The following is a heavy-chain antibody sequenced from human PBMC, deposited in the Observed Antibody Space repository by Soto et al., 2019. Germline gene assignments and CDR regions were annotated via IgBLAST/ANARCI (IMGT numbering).Heavy chain of an antibody. CDR1: GGSISSGGYY. D-gene: IGHD3-22*01. CDR2: IYYSGST. CDR3: ARLDSSGRYFFDY. J-gene: IGHJ4*02. V-gene: IGHV4-31*03. Sequence: SETLSLTCTVSGGSISSGGYYWSWIRQHPGKGLEWIGYIYYSGSTYYNPSLKSRVTISVDTSKNQFSLKLSSVTAADTAVYYCARLDSSGRYFFDYWGQGTLVTVSS.